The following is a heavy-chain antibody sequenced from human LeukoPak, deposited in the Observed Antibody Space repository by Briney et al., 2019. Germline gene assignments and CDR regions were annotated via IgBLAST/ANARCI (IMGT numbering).Heavy chain of an antibody. D-gene: IGHD3-9*01. CDR3: TTSYDILTGFDY. CDR2: IKSKTDGGTT. CDR1: GFTFSNAW. V-gene: IGHV3-15*01. Sequence: PGGTLRPSCAASGFTFSNAWMSWVRQAPGRGLEWVGRIKSKTDGGTTDYAATVKGRFTISRDDSKNTLYLQMNSLKTEDTAVNYCTTSYDILTGFDYWGQGTLVTVSS. J-gene: IGHJ4*02.